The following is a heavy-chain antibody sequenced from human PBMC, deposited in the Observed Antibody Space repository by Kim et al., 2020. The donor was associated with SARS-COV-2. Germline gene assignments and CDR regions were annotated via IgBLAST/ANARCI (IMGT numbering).Heavy chain of an antibody. V-gene: IGHV1-8*01. CDR2: MNPNSGNT. J-gene: IGHJ4*02. Sequence: ASVKVSCKASGYTFTSYDINWVRQATGQGLEWMGWMNPNSGNTGYAQKFQGRVTMTRNTSISTAYMELSSLRSEDTAVYYCARGRDYYDSSGYYPFDYWGQGTLVTVSS. D-gene: IGHD3-22*01. CDR3: ARGRDYYDSSGYYPFDY. CDR1: GYTFTSYD.